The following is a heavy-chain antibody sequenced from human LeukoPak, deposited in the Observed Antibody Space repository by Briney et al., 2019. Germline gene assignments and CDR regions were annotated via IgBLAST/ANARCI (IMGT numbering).Heavy chain of an antibody. V-gene: IGHV3-23*01. CDR3: ARDGGTYQFDY. CDR1: GFTFSSYA. J-gene: IGHJ4*02. D-gene: IGHD1-26*01. Sequence: GASLRLSCAASGFTFSSYAMSWVRQAPGKGLEWVSAISGSGRSTFYSDSVKGRFTISRDNSKNTLYLQMNSLTAEDTAVYYCARDGGTYQFDYWGQGTLVTVSS. CDR2: ISGSGRST.